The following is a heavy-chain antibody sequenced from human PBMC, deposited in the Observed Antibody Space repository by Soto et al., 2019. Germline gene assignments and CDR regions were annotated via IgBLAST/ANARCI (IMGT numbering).Heavy chain of an antibody. J-gene: IGHJ3*01. CDR2: IFHGGNT. D-gene: IGHD2-15*01. Sequence: SETLSLTCAVSGVFISSGNYWGWIRKPPGKGLEWIGSIFHGGNTYYNPSLKSRVTISVDMSKNQFSLKLNSVTAADTAVYYCARARWYDAFDVWGQGTVVTVSS. CDR3: ARARWYDAFDV. CDR1: GVFISSGNY. V-gene: IGHV4-38-2*01.